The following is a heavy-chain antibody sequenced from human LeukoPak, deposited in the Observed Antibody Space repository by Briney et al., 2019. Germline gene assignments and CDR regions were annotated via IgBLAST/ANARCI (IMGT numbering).Heavy chain of an antibody. CDR2: IVPSSGST. Sequence: GASVKVSCKASGYTFTSYYMHWVRQAPGQGLEWMGMIVPSSGSTSYAQKFLGRVTMTRDTSTTTVYMELSGLRSDDTAVYYCARDYRIDGYNRGVDHWGQGTLVTVSS. J-gene: IGHJ4*02. CDR1: GYTFTSYY. V-gene: IGHV1-46*01. CDR3: ARDYRIDGYNRGVDH. D-gene: IGHD5-24*01.